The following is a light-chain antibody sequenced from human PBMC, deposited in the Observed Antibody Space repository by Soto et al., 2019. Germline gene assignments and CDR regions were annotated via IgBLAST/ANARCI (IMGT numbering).Light chain of an antibody. CDR1: QSVLYSSNNKDY. V-gene: IGKV4-1*01. CDR2: WAS. J-gene: IGKJ4*01. CDR3: QQYYTTPPT. Sequence: DIVMTQSPDSLAVSLGERATINCKSSQSVLYSSNNKDYLAWYQQKPGQPPKLLIYWASTRESGVPDRFSGSGSGTDFTLTNTSLQAEAVAVYYCQQYYTTPPTFGGGTKVEIK.